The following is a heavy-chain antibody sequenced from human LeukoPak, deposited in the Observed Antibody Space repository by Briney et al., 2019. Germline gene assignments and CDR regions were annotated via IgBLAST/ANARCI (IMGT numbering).Heavy chain of an antibody. CDR1: GFTVSSNY. CDR2: IYSGGST. J-gene: IGHJ4*02. D-gene: IGHD3-3*01. Sequence: PGGSLRLSCAASGFTVSSNYMSWVRQAPGKGLEWVSVIYSGGSTYYADSVKGRFTISRDNSKNKLYLHMNSLRAEDTAVYYCARGDGNYDFWSGYYTGFDYWGQGTLVTVSS. CDR3: ARGDGNYDFWSGYYTGFDY. V-gene: IGHV3-66*02.